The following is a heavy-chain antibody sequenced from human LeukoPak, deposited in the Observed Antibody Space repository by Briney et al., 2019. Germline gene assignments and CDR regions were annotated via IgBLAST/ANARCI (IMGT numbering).Heavy chain of an antibody. CDR3: AREGIAVAVNFDY. Sequence: GGSLRLSCAASGFTFSSYRMNWVRQAPGKGLEWVSYISSSSSTIYYADSVKGRFTISRDNAKNSLYLQMNSLRAEDTAVYYCAREGIAVAVNFDYWGQGTLVTVSS. CDR1: GFTFSSYR. V-gene: IGHV3-48*01. CDR2: ISSSSSTI. D-gene: IGHD6-19*01. J-gene: IGHJ4*02.